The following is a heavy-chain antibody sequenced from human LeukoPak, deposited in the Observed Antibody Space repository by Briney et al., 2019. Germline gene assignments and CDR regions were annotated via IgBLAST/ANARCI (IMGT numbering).Heavy chain of an antibody. V-gene: IGHV3-73*01. CDR1: GFTFSGSA. Sequence: GGSLRLSCAASGFTFSGSAMHWVRQASGKGLEWVGRIRSKANSYATAYAASVKGRFTISRDDSKNTAYLQMNSLKTEDTAVYYCTSPDYYDGSGHPMDYWGQGTLVTVSS. CDR3: TSPDYYDGSGHPMDY. J-gene: IGHJ4*02. CDR2: IRSKANSYAT. D-gene: IGHD3-22*01.